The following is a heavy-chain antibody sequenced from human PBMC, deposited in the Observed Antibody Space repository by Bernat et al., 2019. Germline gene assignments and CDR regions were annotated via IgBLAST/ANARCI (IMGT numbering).Heavy chain of an antibody. CDR3: ARGGGSYSQSLPFDI. Sequence: QVQLVESGGGVVQPGGSLRLSCAASGFTFSSYGMHWVRQAPGKGLEWVAFIRYDGSDEYYVDSVKGRFTISRDTSKNTLYLQMNSLRAEDTAVYYCARGGGSYSQSLPFDIWGQGTVVSVSS. CDR2: IRYDGSDE. D-gene: IGHD1-26*01. V-gene: IGHV3-30*02. CDR1: GFTFSSYG. J-gene: IGHJ3*02.